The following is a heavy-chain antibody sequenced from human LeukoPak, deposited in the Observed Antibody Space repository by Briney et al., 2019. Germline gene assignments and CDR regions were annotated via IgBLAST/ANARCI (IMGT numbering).Heavy chain of an antibody. V-gene: IGHV3-23*01. D-gene: IGHD2-8*01. J-gene: IGHJ6*03. Sequence: GGSLRLSCAASGFTFNNYGMSWVRQAPGKGLEWVSAISGGGGSTYFADSVKGRFTISRDNSKNTLYLQMSSLRAEDTAVYYCAKDNTLMVTGYMDVWGKGTTVTIYS. CDR1: GFTFNNYG. CDR2: ISGGGGST. CDR3: AKDNTLMVTGYMDV.